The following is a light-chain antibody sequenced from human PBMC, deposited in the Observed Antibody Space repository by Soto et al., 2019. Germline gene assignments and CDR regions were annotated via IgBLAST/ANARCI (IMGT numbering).Light chain of an antibody. Sequence: EIVLTQSTGTGSLSPGETATLSCRASQAVSSNYLAWSQQKPGQAPSLLIYGTTSRATGVPDRFSGGGSGKAFTLTIGELEAEDFALYNYQQDGSSPPTFGGGTKVEIK. CDR2: GTT. V-gene: IGKV3-20*01. J-gene: IGKJ4*01. CDR3: QQDGSSPPT. CDR1: QAVSSNY.